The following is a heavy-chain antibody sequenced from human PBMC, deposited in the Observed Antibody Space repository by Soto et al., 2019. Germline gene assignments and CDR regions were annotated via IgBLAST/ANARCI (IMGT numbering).Heavy chain of an antibody. Sequence: QVQLVQSGAEVKKPGASVKVSCKASGYTFTSYDINWVRQATGQGLEWMGWMNPNSGNTGYAQKFQGRGTRTRNTSMSTAYMELSSLRSEDTAVYYCARERPAAGTGWCDPWGQGTLVTVSS. D-gene: IGHD6-13*01. J-gene: IGHJ5*02. V-gene: IGHV1-8*01. CDR2: MNPNSGNT. CDR3: ARERPAAGTGWCDP. CDR1: GYTFTSYD.